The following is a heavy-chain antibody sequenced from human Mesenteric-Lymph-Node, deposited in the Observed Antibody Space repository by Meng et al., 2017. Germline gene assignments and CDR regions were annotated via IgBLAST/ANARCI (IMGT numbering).Heavy chain of an antibody. J-gene: IGHJ4*02. CDR2: ISGSGGTT. D-gene: IGHD3-16*01. V-gene: IGHV3-23*01. CDR1: GFTFGNSA. CDR3: AKSYSRVNQILRLGEFIDC. Sequence: LESGGGFVQRGVSVRLPCAASGFTFGNSAMSWVRQAPGKGLEWLSCISGSGGTTYYADSVKGRFTMSRDNSNNTLYLQMNSLRAEDTAVYYCAKSYSRVNQILRLGEFIDCWGQGTLVTVSS.